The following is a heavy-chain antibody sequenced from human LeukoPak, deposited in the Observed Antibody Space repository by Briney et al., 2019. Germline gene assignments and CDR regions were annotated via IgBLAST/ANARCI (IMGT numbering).Heavy chain of an antibody. Sequence: GESLKISCQASGYTFGNYGIGWVRQKSGKGLEWMGIIYGDDFDTRYSPSFQGQVTISADKSNRTAYLHWSSLKASDTAIYFCARSEWLLPRGGFDFWGQGTRVVVSS. J-gene: IGHJ5*01. CDR2: IYGDDFDT. D-gene: IGHD3-3*01. CDR1: GYTFGNYG. CDR3: ARSEWLLPRGGFDF. V-gene: IGHV5-51*01.